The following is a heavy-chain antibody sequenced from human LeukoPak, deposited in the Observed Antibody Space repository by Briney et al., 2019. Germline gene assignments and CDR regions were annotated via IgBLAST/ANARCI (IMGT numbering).Heavy chain of an antibody. D-gene: IGHD4-17*01. CDR2: IYYSGST. V-gene: IGHV4-59*08. Sequence: PSETLSLTCTVSGGSISSYYWSWIRQPPGKGLEWIGYIYYSGSTNYNPSLKSRVTISVDTSKNQFSLKLSSVTAADTAVYYCARYDYGDSRGLDYWGQGTLVTVSS. J-gene: IGHJ4*02. CDR1: GGSISSYY. CDR3: ARYDYGDSRGLDY.